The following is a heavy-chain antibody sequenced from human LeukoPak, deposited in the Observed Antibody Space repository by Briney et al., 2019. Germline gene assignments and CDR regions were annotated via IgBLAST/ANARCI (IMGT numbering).Heavy chain of an antibody. CDR1: GYTLTSYG. D-gene: IGHD3-10*01. CDR2: ISVYNGNT. CDR3: ARVGYYGSGSYYPFYFDY. J-gene: IGHJ4*02. Sequence: GASVKVSCKASGYTLTSYGISWVRQAPGQGLEWMGWISVYNGNTNYAQKLQGRVTTTTDTSTSTAYMELRSLRSDDTAVYYCARVGYYGSGSYYPFYFDYWGQGTLVTVSS. V-gene: IGHV1-18*01.